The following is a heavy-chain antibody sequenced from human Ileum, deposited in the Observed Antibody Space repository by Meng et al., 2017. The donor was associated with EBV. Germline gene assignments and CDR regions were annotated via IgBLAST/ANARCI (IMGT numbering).Heavy chain of an antibody. J-gene: IGHJ3*01. D-gene: IGHD5-12*01. Sequence: QPPLQEAGPGMVTPSETLSLTFTVSGGPISSNRCYWGWIRQPPGKGLEWIGTISYSGSASYTASLKSRATIYMDESKNQFSLKLSSVTAADTAVYYCATHPYSGYDYNLDLWGQGTMVTVSS. CDR1: GGPISSNRCY. CDR3: ATHPYSGYDYNLDL. V-gene: IGHV4-39*01. CDR2: ISYSGSA.